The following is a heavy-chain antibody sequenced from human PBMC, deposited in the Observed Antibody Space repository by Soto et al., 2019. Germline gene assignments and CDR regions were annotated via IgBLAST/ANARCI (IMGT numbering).Heavy chain of an antibody. D-gene: IGHD2-2*01. Sequence: GESLKISCKGSGYSFTNYWIAWVRQMPGKGLEWMGIINPGDSDIRYSPSFQGQGTISADKSISTAYLQWSSLKASDTAMYYCPRLYCSRTSCHHYYYYGMDVWGQGTTVTVSS. CDR2: INPGDSDI. J-gene: IGHJ6*02. V-gene: IGHV5-51*01. CDR3: PRLYCSRTSCHHYYYYGMDV. CDR1: GYSFTNYW.